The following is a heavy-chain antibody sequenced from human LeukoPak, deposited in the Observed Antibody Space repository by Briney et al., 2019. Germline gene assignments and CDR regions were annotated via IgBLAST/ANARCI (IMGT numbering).Heavy chain of an antibody. V-gene: IGHV4-31*03. CDR2: IYYSGST. J-gene: IGHJ6*02. CDR1: GGSISSGGYY. CDR3: ARDIRGGNVYGMDV. Sequence: PSETLSLTCTVSGGSISSGGYYWSWIRQHPGKGLEWIGYIYYSGSTYYNPSLKSRVTISVDTSKNQFSLKLSSVTAADTAVYYCARDIRGGNVYGMDVWGQGTTVTVSS. D-gene: IGHD3-10*01.